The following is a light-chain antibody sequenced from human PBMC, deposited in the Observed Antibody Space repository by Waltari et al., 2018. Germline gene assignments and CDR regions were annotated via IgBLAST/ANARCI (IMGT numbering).Light chain of an antibody. Sequence: SYELTQPPSVSVSPGQTARITCSGDKLGDKYVCWYQQKPGQSPELVIFQDSKRRSGIPERFSGTNSGNTATLTISGTQAMDEADYYCQAWDSSTVVFGGGTKLTVL. CDR2: QDS. CDR1: KLGDKY. CDR3: QAWDSSTVV. J-gene: IGLJ2*01. V-gene: IGLV3-1*01.